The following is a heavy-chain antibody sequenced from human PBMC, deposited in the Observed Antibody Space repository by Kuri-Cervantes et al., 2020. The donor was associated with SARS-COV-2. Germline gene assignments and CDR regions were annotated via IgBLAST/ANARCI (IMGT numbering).Heavy chain of an antibody. CDR2: IIPIFGTA. V-gene: IGHV1-69*13. CDR3: ARGRRVKQQLAFDP. D-gene: IGHD6-13*01. Sequence: SVKVSCKASGGTFSSYAISWVRQAPGQGLEWMGGIIPIFGTANYAQKFQGRVTITADESISTAYMELSSLRSEDTAVYYCARGRRVKQQLAFDPWGQGTLVTVSS. CDR1: GGTFSSYA. J-gene: IGHJ5*02.